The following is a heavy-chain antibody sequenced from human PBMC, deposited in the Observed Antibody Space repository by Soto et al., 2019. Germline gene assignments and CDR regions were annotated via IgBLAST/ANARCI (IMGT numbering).Heavy chain of an antibody. J-gene: IGHJ2*01. Sequence: QLQLVQSGAEVKNPGASVRVSCKASGFTFSTYGINWVRQAPGQRLEWMGWITASNDNTHYAQTLQGRVTMTTDTSTSTAYMELWRLSSADTAVYYCARGHSYGSYWYFDLWGRVTLVTVSS. CDR3: ARGHSYGSYWYFDL. V-gene: IGHV1-18*04. D-gene: IGHD5-18*01. CDR2: ITASNDNT. CDR1: GFTFSTYG.